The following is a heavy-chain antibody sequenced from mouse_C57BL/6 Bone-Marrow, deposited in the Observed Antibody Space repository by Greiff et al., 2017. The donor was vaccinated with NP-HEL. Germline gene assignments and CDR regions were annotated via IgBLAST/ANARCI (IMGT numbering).Heavy chain of an antibody. V-gene: IGHV14-2*01. CDR2: IDPEDGET. D-gene: IGHD1-2*01. CDR1: GFNITDYY. CDR3: ARSLYDAMDY. J-gene: IGHJ4*01. Sequence: VQLQQSGAELVKPGASVKLSCTASGFNITDYYMHWVKQRPEQGLEWIGRIDPEDGETKYDPKFKGKATITVDKSSNTAYLQLRSLTSEDSAVYYCARSLYDAMDYWGRGTSVTVSS.